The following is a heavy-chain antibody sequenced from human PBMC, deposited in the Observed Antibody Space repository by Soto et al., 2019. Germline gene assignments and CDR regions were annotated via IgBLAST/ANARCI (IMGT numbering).Heavy chain of an antibody. J-gene: IGHJ6*02. D-gene: IGHD3-3*01. CDR2: IIPIFGTA. CDR3: ARGSGVVDYDYYGMDV. Sequence: SVKVSCKSSVGTLSSYAITSVRQAPGQGLEWMGGIIPIFGTANYAQKFQGRFTITADESTSTAYMELRSLRSEDTAVYYCARGSGVVDYDYYGMDVWGQGTTVTVPS. CDR1: VGTLSSYA. V-gene: IGHV1-69*13.